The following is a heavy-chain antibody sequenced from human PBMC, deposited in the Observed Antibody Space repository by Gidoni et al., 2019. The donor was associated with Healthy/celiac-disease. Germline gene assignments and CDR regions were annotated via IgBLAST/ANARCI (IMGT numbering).Heavy chain of an antibody. Sequence: QVQLQESGARLANPSQTLSLPCTVSGGSICSGGYYWSWIRQHPGNGLEWIGYIYCSGSTCYNPSRKSRGTITVDTSKNQFALKLSSVTAADTAVYYCARASYGGNSDFDYWGQGTLVTVSS. V-gene: IGHV4-31*03. CDR3: ARASYGGNSDFDY. CDR2: IYCSGST. D-gene: IGHD2-21*02. J-gene: IGHJ4*02. CDR1: GGSICSGGYY.